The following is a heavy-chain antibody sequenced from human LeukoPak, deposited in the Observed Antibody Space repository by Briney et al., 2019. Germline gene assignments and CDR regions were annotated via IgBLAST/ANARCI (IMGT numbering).Heavy chain of an antibody. CDR1: GGSISSYY. D-gene: IGHD6-13*01. CDR2: IYYSGST. V-gene: IGHV4-59*01. CDR3: ARSGSSWSFNWFDP. Sequence: SETLSLTCTVSGGSISSYYWSWIRQPPGKGLEWIGYIYYSGSTNYNPSLKSRVTISVDTSKNQFSLKLSSVTAADTAVYYCARSGSSWSFNWFDPWGQGTPVTVSS. J-gene: IGHJ5*02.